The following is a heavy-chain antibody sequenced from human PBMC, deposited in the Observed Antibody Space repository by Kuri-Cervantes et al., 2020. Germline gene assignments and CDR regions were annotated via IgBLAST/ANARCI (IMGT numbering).Heavy chain of an antibody. J-gene: IGHJ4*02. V-gene: IGHV3-74*01. CDR2: INSDGSST. Sequence: GESLKISCAASGFTFSSCWMHWVRQAPGKGLVWVTRINSDGSSTSYADSVKGRFTISRDNAKNTLYLQMNSLRAEDTAVYYCARGGYCSSTSCYGFDYWGQGTLVTVSS. CDR3: ARGGYCSSTSCYGFDY. D-gene: IGHD2-2*01. CDR1: GFTFSSCW.